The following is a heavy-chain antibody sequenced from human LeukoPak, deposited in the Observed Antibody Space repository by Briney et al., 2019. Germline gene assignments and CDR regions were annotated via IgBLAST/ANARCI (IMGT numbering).Heavy chain of an antibody. CDR2: IYYSEST. CDR3: ASLYYYGSGPLMDV. V-gene: IGHV4-59*01. D-gene: IGHD3-10*01. Sequence: SETLSLTCTVSGGSISSYYWSWIRQPPGEGLEWIGYIYYSESTNYNPSLKSRVTISVDTSKNQFSLKLSSVTAADTAVYSCASLYYYGSGPLMDVWGQGTTVTVSS. CDR1: GGSISSYY. J-gene: IGHJ6*02.